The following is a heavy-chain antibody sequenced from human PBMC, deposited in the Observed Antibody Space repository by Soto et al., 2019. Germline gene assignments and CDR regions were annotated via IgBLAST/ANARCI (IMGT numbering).Heavy chain of an antibody. CDR2: IYYSGST. V-gene: IGHV4-59*08. J-gene: IGHJ4*02. Sequence: QVQLQESGPGLVKPSETLSLTCTVSGGSISSYYWSWIRQPPGKGLEWIGYIYYSGSTNYNPSLKSRVTISVDTSKNQFSLKLSSVTAADTAVYYCARHAPEQYCGGDCYSFDYWGQGTLVTVSS. CDR1: GGSISSYY. CDR3: ARHAPEQYCGGDCYSFDY. D-gene: IGHD2-21*01.